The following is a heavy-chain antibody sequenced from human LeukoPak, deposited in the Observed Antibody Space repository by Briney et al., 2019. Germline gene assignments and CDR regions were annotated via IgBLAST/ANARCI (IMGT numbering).Heavy chain of an antibody. D-gene: IGHD2-2*01. CDR1: GGSISSGSYY. Sequence: NPSETLSLTCTVSGGSISSGSYYWSWIRQPAGKGLEWIGHIYTSGSTRYSPSLKSRVSISVDTSKNQFSLKLSPVTAADTAVYYCARESGVVPAANRWFDPWGQGTLVTVSS. CDR2: IYTSGST. CDR3: ARESGVVPAANRWFDP. V-gene: IGHV4-61*09. J-gene: IGHJ5*02.